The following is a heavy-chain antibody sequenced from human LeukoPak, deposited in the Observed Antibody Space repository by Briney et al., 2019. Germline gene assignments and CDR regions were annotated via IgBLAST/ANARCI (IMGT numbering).Heavy chain of an antibody. Sequence: GGSLRLSCAASGFTFSSYGMHWVRQAPGKGLEWVAVISYDGSNKYYEDSVKGRFTISRDNSKNTLYLQMNSLRAEDTAVYYCAKDRATGTHYYYYGLDVWGQGTTATVSS. CDR2: ISYDGSNK. CDR3: AKDRATGTHYYYYGLDV. V-gene: IGHV3-30*18. CDR1: GFTFSSYG. D-gene: IGHD1-7*01. J-gene: IGHJ6*02.